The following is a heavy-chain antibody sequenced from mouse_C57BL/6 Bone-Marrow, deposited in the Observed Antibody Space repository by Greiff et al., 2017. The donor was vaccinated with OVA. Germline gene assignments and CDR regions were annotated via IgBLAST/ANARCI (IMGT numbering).Heavy chain of an antibody. CDR1: GFTFSSYA. J-gene: IGHJ2*01. CDR2: ISSGGDYI. CDR3: TRERGNFDY. V-gene: IGHV5-9-1*02. Sequence: DVHLVESGEGLVKPGGSLKLSCAASGFTFSSYAMSWVRQTPEKRLEWVAYISSGGDYIYYADTVKGRFTISRDNARNTLYLQMSSLKSEDTAMYYCTRERGNFDYWGQGTTLTVSS.